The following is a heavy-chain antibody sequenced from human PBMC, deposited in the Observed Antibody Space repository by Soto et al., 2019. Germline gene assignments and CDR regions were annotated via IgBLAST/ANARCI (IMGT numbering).Heavy chain of an antibody. D-gene: IGHD4-17*01. Sequence: PSETLSLTCNVSGGSISSGGYYWNWIRQVPGRGLEWIGGIYYSGRSYYNPSLKSRVTMSVDTSKNQFSLTLNSVTAADAAVYYCARQRPTVVTQAYFDHWGQGTLVTVPQ. CDR2: IYYSGRS. CDR1: GGSISSGGYY. J-gene: IGHJ4*02. CDR3: ARQRPTVVTQAYFDH. V-gene: IGHV4-39*01.